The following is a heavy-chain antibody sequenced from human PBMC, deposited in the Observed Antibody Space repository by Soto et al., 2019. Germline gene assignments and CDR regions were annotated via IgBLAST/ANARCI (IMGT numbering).Heavy chain of an antibody. J-gene: IGHJ3*02. CDR2: VFYSGST. Sequence: SETLTLTCTVSGASISSSYWSWIRQSPGKGLEWIGYVFYSGSTNYNPSLKSRVTISVDTSKNQFSLKLSSVTAADSAVYYCARGYYDTSGQSNTFDIWGQGTMVT. D-gene: IGHD3-22*01. CDR1: GASISSSY. V-gene: IGHV4-59*01. CDR3: ARGYYDTSGQSNTFDI.